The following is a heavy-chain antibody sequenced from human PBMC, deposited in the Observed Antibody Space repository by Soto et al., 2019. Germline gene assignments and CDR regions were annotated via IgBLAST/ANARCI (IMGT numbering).Heavy chain of an antibody. CDR1: GFTFSSYA. D-gene: IGHD3-10*01. Sequence: EVQLLESGGGLVQPGGSLRLSCAASGFTFSSYAMSWVRQAPGKGLERVSIISGSGDSTYYADSVKGRFTISRDNSKNTLYLQMNSLRAEDTAVYYCAKRGSGTFFDYWGQETLVTVSS. V-gene: IGHV3-23*01. J-gene: IGHJ4*02. CDR3: AKRGSGTFFDY. CDR2: ISGSGDST.